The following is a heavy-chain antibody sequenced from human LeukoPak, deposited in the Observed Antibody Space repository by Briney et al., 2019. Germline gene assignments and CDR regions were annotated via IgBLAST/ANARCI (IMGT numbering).Heavy chain of an antibody. CDR3: ARRAEAFDY. V-gene: IGHV4-34*01. CDR1: GGSFSGYH. CDR2: INHSGST. D-gene: IGHD6-13*01. J-gene: IGHJ4*02. Sequence: PSETLSLTCAVYGGSFSGYHWSWIRQPPGKGLEWIGEINHSGSTNYNPSLKSRVTISVDTSKNQFSLKLSSVTAADTAVYYCARRAEAFDYWGQGTLVTVSS.